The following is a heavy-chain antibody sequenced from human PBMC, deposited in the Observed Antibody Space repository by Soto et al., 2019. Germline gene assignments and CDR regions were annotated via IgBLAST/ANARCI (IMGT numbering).Heavy chain of an antibody. V-gene: IGHV4-59*02. J-gene: IGHJ6*02. CDR3: ARAAYGSGSYYAPYYYYAMDV. Sequence: LSLTCTVSGASVSSYYWSWIRQPPGKGLEWLGYILYTGNTNYNPSLKSRVTMSVDTSKNQVSLKLSAVTAADTAVYFCARAAYGSGSYYAPYYYYAMDVWGQGTTVTVSS. CDR1: GASVSSYY. D-gene: IGHD3-10*01. CDR2: ILYTGNT.